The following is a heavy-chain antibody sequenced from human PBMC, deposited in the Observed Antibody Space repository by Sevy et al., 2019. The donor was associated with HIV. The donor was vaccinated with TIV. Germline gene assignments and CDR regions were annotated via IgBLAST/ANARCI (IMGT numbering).Heavy chain of an antibody. Sequence: SETLSLTCAVSGYSISSGYYWGWIRQPPGKGLEWIGSIYHSGSTYYNPSLKSRVTISVDTSKNQFSLKLSSVTAADTAVYYCARVSSGFDPWPGNPGHRLL. J-gene: IGHJ5*02. V-gene: IGHV4-38-2*01. CDR3: ARVSSGFDP. CDR1: GYSISSGYY. CDR2: IYHSGST.